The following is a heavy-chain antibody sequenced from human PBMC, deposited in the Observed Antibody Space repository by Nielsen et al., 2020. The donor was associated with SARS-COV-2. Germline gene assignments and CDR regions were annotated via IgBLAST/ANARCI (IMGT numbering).Heavy chain of an antibody. J-gene: IGHJ6*02. V-gene: IGHV5-10-1*01. CDR2: IDPSDSYT. CDR3: ASDPTAMDYYYGMDV. D-gene: IGHD5-18*01. Sequence: GESLKISCQGSGSSFTSYWISWVRQMPGKGLEWMGRIDPSDSYTNYSPSFQGHVTISADKSISTAYLQWSSLKASDTAMYYCASDPTAMDYYYGMDVWGQGTTFTVSS. CDR1: GSSFTSYW.